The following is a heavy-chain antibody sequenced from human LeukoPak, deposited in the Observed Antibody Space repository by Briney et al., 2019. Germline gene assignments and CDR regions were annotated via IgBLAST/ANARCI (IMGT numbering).Heavy chain of an antibody. D-gene: IGHD4-17*01. CDR1: GGSISSSSYY. CDR2: IYYSGST. J-gene: IGHJ3*02. Sequence: SGTLSLTCTVSGGSISSSSYYWGWIRQPPGKGLEWIGSIYYSGSTYYNPSLKSRVTISVDTSKDQFSLKLSSVTAADTAVYYCARPTNYGDYLDAFDIWGQGTMVTVSS. CDR3: ARPTNYGDYLDAFDI. V-gene: IGHV4-39*01.